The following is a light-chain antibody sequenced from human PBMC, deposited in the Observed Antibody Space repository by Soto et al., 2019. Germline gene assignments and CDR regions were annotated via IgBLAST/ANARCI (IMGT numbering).Light chain of an antibody. Sequence: EIVLTQSPGTLSLSPGERATLSCRASQSVSSSYLAWYQQKPGQAPRLLIYGASSRATGIPDRFSGSGSGTDFTLTISRLEPEDFAMYYCQQYGSSRDTFGQGTRLEIK. CDR3: QQYGSSRDT. J-gene: IGKJ5*01. V-gene: IGKV3-20*01. CDR1: QSVSSSY. CDR2: GAS.